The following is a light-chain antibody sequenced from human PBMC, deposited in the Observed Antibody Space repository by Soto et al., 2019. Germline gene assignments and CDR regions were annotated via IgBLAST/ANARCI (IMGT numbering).Light chain of an antibody. Sequence: QSVLTQAASVSGSTGQSITISCTGTSSDVGSYNLVSWYQQHPGKAPKLIIYEVSRRPSGASNRFSGSRSGNTASLTISGLQAEDEADYYCCSHAGSITPVVFGGGTKVTVL. CDR2: EVS. CDR3: CSHAGSITPVV. V-gene: IGLV2-23*02. CDR1: SSDVGSYNL. J-gene: IGLJ2*01.